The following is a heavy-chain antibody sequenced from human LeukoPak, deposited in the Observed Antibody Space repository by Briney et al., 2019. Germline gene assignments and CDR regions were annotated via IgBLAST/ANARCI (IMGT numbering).Heavy chain of an antibody. D-gene: IGHD1-26*01. J-gene: IGHJ4*02. V-gene: IGHV4-4*07. CDR1: GGSISSYY. CDR2: IYSSGST. CDR3: ARDTSEGATFDY. Sequence: SETLSLTCTVSGGSISSYYWSWIRQPAGKGLEWIGRIYSSGSTNYNPSLKSRVTMSVDMSKNQFSLKLSSVTAADTAVYYCARDTSEGATFDYWGQGTLVTVSS.